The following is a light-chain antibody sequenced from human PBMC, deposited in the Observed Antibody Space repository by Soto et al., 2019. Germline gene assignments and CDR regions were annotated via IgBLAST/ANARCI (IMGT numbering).Light chain of an antibody. J-gene: IGKJ1*01. CDR2: GAS. CDR1: QGISSN. V-gene: IGKV1-9*01. Sequence: RLTQCPASLAASVGDRGAIACRASQGISSNLASYQQKPGRAPTLLIFGASTLQSGVPSRFSGSGSGTDFSLTISSLQPEDFATYFCQKLNAYPPWTFGQGTKVDI. CDR3: QKLNAYPPWT.